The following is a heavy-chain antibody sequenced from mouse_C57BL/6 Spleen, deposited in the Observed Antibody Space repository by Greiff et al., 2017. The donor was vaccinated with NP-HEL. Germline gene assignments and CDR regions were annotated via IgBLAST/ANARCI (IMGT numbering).Heavy chain of an antibody. CDR3: ARSATTLEKPAYYFDY. J-gene: IGHJ2*01. CDR2: INPYNGGT. Sequence: EVKLMESGPVLVKPGASVKMSCKASGYTFTDYYMNWVKQSHGKSLEWIGVINPYNGGTSYNQKFKGKATLTVDKSSSTAYMELNSLTSEDSAVYYCARSATTLEKPAYYFDYWGQGTTLTVSS. CDR1: GYTFTDYY. D-gene: IGHD1-1*01. V-gene: IGHV1-19*01.